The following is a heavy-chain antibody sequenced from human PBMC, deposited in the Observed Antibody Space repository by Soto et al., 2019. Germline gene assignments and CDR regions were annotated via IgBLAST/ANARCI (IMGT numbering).Heavy chain of an antibody. D-gene: IGHD2-2*01. CDR3: ARATPGPRNIYQLPQPEAFDI. V-gene: IGHV1-2*04. CDR2: INPNSGGT. Sequence: ASVKVSCKASGYTFTGYYMYWVRQAPGQGLEWMGWINPNSGGTNYAQKFQGWVTMTRDTSISTAYMELSRLRSDDTAVYYCARATPGPRNIYQLPQPEAFDIWGQGTMVTVSS. CDR1: GYTFTGYY. J-gene: IGHJ3*02.